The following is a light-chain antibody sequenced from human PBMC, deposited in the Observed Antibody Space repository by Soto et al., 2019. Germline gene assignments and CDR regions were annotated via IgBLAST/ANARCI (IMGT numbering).Light chain of an antibody. CDR3: NSFTTTNTYV. CDR2: DVS. Sequence: QSVLTQPASVSVYPGQSVTISCTGASSDVGGFDHVSWYQQHPGKVPRLLIYDVSSRPSGVSDRFSGSKSGNTASLTISGLQAEDEADYYCNSFTTTNTYVFGTGTKVTVL. J-gene: IGLJ1*01. V-gene: IGLV2-14*03. CDR1: SSDVGGFDH.